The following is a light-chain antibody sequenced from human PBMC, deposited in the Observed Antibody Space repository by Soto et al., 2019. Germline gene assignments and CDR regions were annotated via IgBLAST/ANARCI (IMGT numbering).Light chain of an antibody. J-gene: IGKJ2*01. CDR2: GAS. CDR1: QSVDNKY. CDR3: QQYGSSPPMYT. V-gene: IGKV3-20*01. Sequence: EIVLTQSPGTLSLSSGERATLSCRASQSVDNKYLAWYQQKPGQAPRLLIFGASNRAAGIPDRFSGSGSGTDFTLTISRLKSEDFAVYYCQQYGSSPPMYTFGQGTKLEIQ.